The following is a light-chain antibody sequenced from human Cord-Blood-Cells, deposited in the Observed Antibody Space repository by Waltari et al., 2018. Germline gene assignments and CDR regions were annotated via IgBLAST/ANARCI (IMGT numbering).Light chain of an antibody. J-gene: IGKJ1*01. CDR2: AAS. CDR3: QQSYSTPRT. CDR1: QSIISY. Sequence: DIQMTQSPSSLSASVGDRVTITCRASQSIISYLNWYQQKPGKAPKLLVYAASSWQSGVPSRLSGSGSGTDFTLTISSLQPEDFATYYCQQSYSTPRTFGQGTKVEIK. V-gene: IGKV1-39*01.